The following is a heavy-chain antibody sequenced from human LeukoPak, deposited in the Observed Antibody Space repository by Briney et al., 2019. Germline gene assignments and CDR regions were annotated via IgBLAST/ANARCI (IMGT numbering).Heavy chain of an antibody. J-gene: IGHJ4*02. CDR2: INHSGST. D-gene: IGHD7-27*01. CDR3: ASRSPGYYFDY. CDR1: GGSFSGYY. V-gene: IGHV4-34*01. Sequence: PSETLPLTCAVYGGSFSGYYWSWIRQPPGKGLEWIGEINHSGSTNYNPSLKSRVTISVDTSKNQFSLKLSSVTAADTAVYYCASRSPGYYFDYWGQGTLVTVSS.